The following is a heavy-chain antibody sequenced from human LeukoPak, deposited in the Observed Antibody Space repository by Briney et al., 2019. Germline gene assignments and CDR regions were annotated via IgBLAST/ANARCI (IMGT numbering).Heavy chain of an antibody. CDR2: IAATSGST. D-gene: IGHD4-17*01. CDR3: AKAAYGDYVNWFDP. J-gene: IGHJ5*02. V-gene: IGHV3-23*01. Sequence: QAGGSLRLSCAASGFTFSSYSMNWVRQTPGKGLEWVSSIAATSGSTYYADSVKGRFTISRDNSKNTLYLQMNSLRAEDTALYYCAKAAYGDYVNWFDPWGQGTLVTVSS. CDR1: GFTFSSYS.